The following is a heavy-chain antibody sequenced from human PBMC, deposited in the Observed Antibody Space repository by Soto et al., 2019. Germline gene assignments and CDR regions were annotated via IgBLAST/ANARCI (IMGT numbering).Heavy chain of an antibody. Sequence: QVQLVQSGAEVKKPGASVKVSCKASGYTFTAYYMHWLRQAPGQGPEWVGWINPNSGGTNYAQKFQGKVNMTRDTSISTAYMELSSLRSDDTAVYYCASDPSGGGAPSYCDYWGQGTQVSVSS. J-gene: IGHJ4*02. CDR2: INPNSGGT. D-gene: IGHD3-16*01. V-gene: IGHV1-2*02. CDR3: ASDPSGGGAPSYCDY. CDR1: GYTFTAYY.